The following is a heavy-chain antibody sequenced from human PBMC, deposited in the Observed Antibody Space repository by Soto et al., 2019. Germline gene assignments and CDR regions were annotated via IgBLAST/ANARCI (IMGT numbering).Heavy chain of an antibody. J-gene: IGHJ5*02. CDR3: ASGIRGVGAAGAVAWFDP. D-gene: IGHD6-13*01. Sequence: QAQLQQWGAGLLKPSETLSLTCAVSDGSFSGYYWSWIRQPPGKGLEWIGEINHVGNTNYNPSLKSRVTTSVEPSKKQFSLNLSSVTAADTAVYYCASGIRGVGAAGAVAWFDPWGQGTLVTVSS. CDR1: DGSFSGYY. V-gene: IGHV4-34*01. CDR2: INHVGNT.